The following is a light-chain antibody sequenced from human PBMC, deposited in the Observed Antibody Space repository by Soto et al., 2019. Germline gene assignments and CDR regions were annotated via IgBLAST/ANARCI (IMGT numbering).Light chain of an antibody. J-gene: IGKJ1*01. CDR3: QDYNSYPEA. V-gene: IGKV1-5*03. CDR2: KAS. CDR1: QTISIW. Sequence: DIQMNQSPSTLSGSVGDRVTITCRASQTISIWLAWYQQKPGKAPTLLIYKASTLESGVPSRFSGSGSGTEFTLTISSLQPEDFATYYCQDYNSYPEAFGQGTKVEIK.